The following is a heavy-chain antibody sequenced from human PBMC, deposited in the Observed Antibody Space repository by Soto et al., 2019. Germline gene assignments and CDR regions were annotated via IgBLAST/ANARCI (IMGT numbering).Heavy chain of an antibody. CDR3: ATSITIFGVVTDAPYYFDY. Sequence: XSVKVSCKASVYTFTSYGISWVRQAPGQGLEWMGWISAYNGNTNYAQKLQGRVTMTTDTSTSTAYMELRSLRSDDTAVYYCATSITIFGVVTDAPYYFDYWGQGTLVTVSS. CDR1: VYTFTSYG. CDR2: ISAYNGNT. J-gene: IGHJ4*02. D-gene: IGHD3-3*01. V-gene: IGHV1-18*01.